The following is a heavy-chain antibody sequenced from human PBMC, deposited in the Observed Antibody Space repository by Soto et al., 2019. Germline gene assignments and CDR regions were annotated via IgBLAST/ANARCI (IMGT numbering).Heavy chain of an antibody. J-gene: IGHJ5*02. Sequence: QVQLQESGPGLVKPSQTLSLTCTVSGGSISSGDYYWSWIRQHPGNGLEWIGTIYFSGTTYYNPSLKSRVTTSVDTSKRQFFLKLSSVTAADTAVYYCARRDISGFSSWLDTWGQGTLVTVSS. CDR2: IYFSGTT. CDR1: GGSISSGDYY. CDR3: ARRDISGFSSWLDT. D-gene: IGHD3-22*01. V-gene: IGHV4-31*03.